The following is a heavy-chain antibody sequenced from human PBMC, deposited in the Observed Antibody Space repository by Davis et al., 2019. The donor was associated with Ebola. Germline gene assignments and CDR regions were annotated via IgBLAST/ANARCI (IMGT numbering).Heavy chain of an antibody. CDR2: INPIGGIT. D-gene: IGHD6-19*01. V-gene: IGHV1-46*01. CDR3: ARGWSSGDSLGG. CDR1: GYPFTNYY. J-gene: IGHJ4*02. Sequence: AASVKVSCKASGYPFTNYYIHWVRQAPGQGLEWMGIINPIGGITNFAPRFQDGVTLTSDTSTSTVYMELSSLRSDDTAVYYCARGWSSGDSLGGWGQGTLVTVSS.